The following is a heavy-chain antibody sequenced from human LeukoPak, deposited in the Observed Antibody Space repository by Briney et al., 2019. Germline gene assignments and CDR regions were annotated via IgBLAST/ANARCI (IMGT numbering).Heavy chain of an antibody. J-gene: IGHJ4*02. Sequence: GRSLRLSCAASGFTFDDYAMHWVRQAPGMGLEWVSGISWNSGSIGYADSVKGRFTISRDNAKNSLYLQMNSLRAEDTALYYCAKDNRAFSESPTFDYWGQGTLVTVSS. CDR3: AKDNRAFSESPTFDY. CDR1: GFTFDDYA. CDR2: ISWNSGSI. V-gene: IGHV3-9*01. D-gene: IGHD2/OR15-2a*01.